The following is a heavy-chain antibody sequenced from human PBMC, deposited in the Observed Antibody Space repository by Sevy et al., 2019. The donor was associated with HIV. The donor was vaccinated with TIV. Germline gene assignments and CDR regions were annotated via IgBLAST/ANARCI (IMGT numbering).Heavy chain of an antibody. V-gene: IGHV3-53*01. CDR3: ARDPKGPGIASRGDYYGMDV. Sequence: GGSLRLSCAASGFTVSSNYMSWVRQAPGKGLEWVSVIYSGGSTYYADSVKGRFTISRDNSKNTLYLQMNSLRAEDTAVYYCARDPKGPGIASRGDYYGMDVWGQGTTVTVSS. CDR1: GFTVSSNY. D-gene: IGHD6-6*01. CDR2: IYSGGST. J-gene: IGHJ6*02.